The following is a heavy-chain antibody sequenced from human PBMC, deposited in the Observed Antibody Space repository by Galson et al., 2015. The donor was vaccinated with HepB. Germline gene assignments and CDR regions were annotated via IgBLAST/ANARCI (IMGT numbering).Heavy chain of an antibody. CDR3: ARGEHGNRVSLFDP. D-gene: IGHD1-14*01. V-gene: IGHV6-1*01. J-gene: IGHJ5*02. CDR1: GDSVSRTSAS. CDR2: TYYRTKWYD. Sequence: CAISGDSVSRTSASWHWIRQSPSRGLEWLGRTYYRTKWYDDYEVSVRSRISINPDTSKNQVSLHLNSVTPEDTAVYCARGEHGNRVSLFDPWGQGILVTVSS.